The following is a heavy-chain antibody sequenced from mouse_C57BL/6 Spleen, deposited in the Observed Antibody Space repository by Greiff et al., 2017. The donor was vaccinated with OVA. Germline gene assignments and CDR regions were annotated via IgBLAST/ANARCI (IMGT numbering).Heavy chain of an antibody. Sequence: QVQLQQPGTELVKPGASVKLSCKASGYTFTSYWMHWVKQRPGQGLEWIGNINPSNGGTNYNEKFKSKATLTVDKSASTAYMQLSSLPSEDSAVYYCAREGFGNYFDYWGQGTTLTVSS. J-gene: IGHJ2*01. CDR1: GYTFTSYW. CDR2: INPSNGGT. CDR3: AREGFGNYFDY. V-gene: IGHV1-53*01.